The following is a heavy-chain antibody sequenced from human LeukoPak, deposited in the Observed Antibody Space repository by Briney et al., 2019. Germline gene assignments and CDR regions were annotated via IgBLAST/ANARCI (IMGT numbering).Heavy chain of an antibody. D-gene: IGHD3-22*01. CDR2: IDPSDSYT. CDR1: GYSFTSYW. J-gene: IGHJ4*02. Sequence: GESLKISCKGSGYSFTSYWISWVRQMPGKGLEWMGRIDPSDSYTNYSPSFQGHVTISADKSISTAYLQWSSLKASDTAMYYCARVPRNYYDSSGYLDYWGRGTLVTVSS. V-gene: IGHV5-10-1*01. CDR3: ARVPRNYYDSSGYLDY.